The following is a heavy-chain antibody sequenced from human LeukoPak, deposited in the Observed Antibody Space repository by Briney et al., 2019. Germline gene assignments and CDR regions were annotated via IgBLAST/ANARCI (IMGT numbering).Heavy chain of an antibody. Sequence: GGSLRLSCAASGFTFSSYSMTWVRQAPGKGLEWVSSITSSSSYIYYADSVKGRFTISRDNAKNSLYLQMNSLRAEDTAVYYCARGSTYSSGWYTGFDYWGQGTLVTVSS. CDR3: ARGSTYSSGWYTGFDY. CDR2: ITSSSSYI. V-gene: IGHV3-21*01. J-gene: IGHJ4*02. D-gene: IGHD6-19*01. CDR1: GFTFSSYS.